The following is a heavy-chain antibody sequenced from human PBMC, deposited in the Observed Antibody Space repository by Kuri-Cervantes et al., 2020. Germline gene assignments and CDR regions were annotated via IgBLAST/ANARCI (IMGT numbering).Heavy chain of an antibody. D-gene: IGHD3-10*01. CDR1: GGSISGGDYY. CDR2: IYYSGRT. J-gene: IGHJ4*02. CDR3: ARTNLGSGSYYGG. V-gene: IGHV4-30-4*01. Sequence: SETLSLTCTVSGGSISGGDYYWSWIRQPPGKGLEWIGYIYYSGRTFYNSSLKSRVIISLDTSKSQFSLKLSSVTAADTAVYYCARTNLGSGSYYGGWGQGTLVTVSS.